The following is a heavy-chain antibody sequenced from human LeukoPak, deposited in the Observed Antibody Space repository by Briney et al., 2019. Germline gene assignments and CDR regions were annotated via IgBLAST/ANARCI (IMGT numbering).Heavy chain of an antibody. CDR3: ARVSARWLQLFDY. CDR1: GYTFTTYA. Sequence: ASLKSSSKASGYTFTTYAMHWGRQAPGQRLGWMGWINAGNGNTKYSQEFQGRVTITRDTSASTAYMELSSLRSEDMAVYYCARVSARWLQLFDYWGQGTLVTVSS. J-gene: IGHJ4*02. D-gene: IGHD5-24*01. V-gene: IGHV1-3*03. CDR2: INAGNGNT.